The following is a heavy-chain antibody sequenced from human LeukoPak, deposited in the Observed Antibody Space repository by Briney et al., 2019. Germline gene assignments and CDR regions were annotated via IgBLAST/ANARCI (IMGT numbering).Heavy chain of an antibody. CDR2: INPSDGST. J-gene: IGHJ4*02. Sequence: ASVKVSCKASGYTFTSYYMHWVRQAPGQGLEWMGIINPSDGSTSYAQKFQGRVTMTRDTSTSTVYMELSSLRSEDTAVYYCARDYSSGWYGSIFDYWGQGTLVTVSS. CDR1: GYTFTSYY. V-gene: IGHV1-46*01. D-gene: IGHD6-19*01. CDR3: ARDYSSGWYGSIFDY.